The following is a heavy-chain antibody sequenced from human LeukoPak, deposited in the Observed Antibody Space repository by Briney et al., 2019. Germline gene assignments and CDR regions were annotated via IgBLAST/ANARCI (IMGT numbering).Heavy chain of an antibody. J-gene: IGHJ3*02. D-gene: IGHD2-2*02. V-gene: IGHV4-34*01. CDR2: INHSGST. CDR3: ARRGRGYCSSTSCYRAGAFDI. Sequence: SETLSLTCAVYGGSFSGYYWSWIRQPPGKGLEWIGEINHSGSTNYNPSLKSRVTISVDTSKNQFSLKLSSVTATDTAVYYCARRGRGYCSSTSCYRAGAFDIWGQGTMVTVSS. CDR1: GGSFSGYY.